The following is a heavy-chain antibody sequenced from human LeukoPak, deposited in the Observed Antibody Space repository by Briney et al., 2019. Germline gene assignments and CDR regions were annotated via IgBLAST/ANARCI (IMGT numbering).Heavy chain of an antibody. CDR2: INPSGGST. Sequence: ASVKVSCKASGYTFTSYYMHWVRQAPGQGLEWMGIINPSGGSTSYAQKFQGRVTMTRDTSTSTVYMELRSLTSDDTAVYYCARDPSNTSGWKTWFDPWGQGTLVTVSS. J-gene: IGHJ5*02. V-gene: IGHV1-46*01. CDR3: ARDPSNTSGWKTWFDP. CDR1: GYTFTSYY. D-gene: IGHD6-19*01.